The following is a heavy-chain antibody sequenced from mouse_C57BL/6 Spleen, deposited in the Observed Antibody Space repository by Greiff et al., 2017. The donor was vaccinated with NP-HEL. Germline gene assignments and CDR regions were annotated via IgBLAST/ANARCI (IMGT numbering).Heavy chain of an antibody. CDR3: ARDYGSSGGAMDY. D-gene: IGHD1-1*01. CDR1: GYTFTSYN. J-gene: IGHJ4*01. V-gene: IGHV1-12*01. Sequence: QVQLQQSGAELVRPGASVKMSCKASGYTFTSYNMHWVKQTPRHGLEWIGAIYPGNGDTSYNQKFKGKATLTVDKSSSTAYMQLSSLTSEDSAVYFCARDYGSSGGAMDYWGQGTSVTVSS. CDR2: IYPGNGDT.